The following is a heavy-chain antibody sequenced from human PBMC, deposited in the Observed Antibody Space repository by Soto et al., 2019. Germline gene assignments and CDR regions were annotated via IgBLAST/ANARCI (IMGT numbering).Heavy chain of an antibody. CDR3: ARDYGQSGYSGYELLGY. Sequence: GGSLRLSCAASGFTFSSYSMNWVRQAPGKGLEWVSYISSSSSTIYYADSVKGRFTISRDNAKNSLYLQMNSLRAEDTAVYYCARDYGQSGYSGYELLGYWGQGTLVTVSS. V-gene: IGHV3-48*01. CDR2: ISSSSSTI. J-gene: IGHJ4*02. CDR1: GFTFSSYS. D-gene: IGHD5-12*01.